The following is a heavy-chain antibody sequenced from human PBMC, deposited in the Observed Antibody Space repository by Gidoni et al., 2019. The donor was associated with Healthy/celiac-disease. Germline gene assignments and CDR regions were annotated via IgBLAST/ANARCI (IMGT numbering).Heavy chain of an antibody. Sequence: QVQLQESGPGLVKPSETLSLTCTVSGGSISSYYWSWIRQPPGKGLEWIGYIYYSGSTNYNPSLKSRVTISVDTSKNQFSLKLSSVTAADTAVYYCARHGPSHYDILTGYYNVIPSYAFDIWGQGTMVTVSS. D-gene: IGHD3-9*01. J-gene: IGHJ3*02. CDR1: GGSISSYY. CDR2: IYYSGST. CDR3: ARHGPSHYDILTGYYNVIPSYAFDI. V-gene: IGHV4-59*08.